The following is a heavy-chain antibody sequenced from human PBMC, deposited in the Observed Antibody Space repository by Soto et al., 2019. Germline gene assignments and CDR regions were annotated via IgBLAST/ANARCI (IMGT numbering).Heavy chain of an antibody. Sequence: EVQLLESGGGLVQPGGSLRLSCAASGFTFSSYAMSWVRQAPGKGLEWVSAISGSGGRTYYVDSVKGRFTISRDNSKNTLYLQMNSLRAEDTAVYYCAALIVVVMYPDYWGQGTLVTVSS. CDR3: AALIVVVMYPDY. CDR1: GFTFSSYA. V-gene: IGHV3-23*01. J-gene: IGHJ4*02. D-gene: IGHD3-22*01. CDR2: ISGSGGRT.